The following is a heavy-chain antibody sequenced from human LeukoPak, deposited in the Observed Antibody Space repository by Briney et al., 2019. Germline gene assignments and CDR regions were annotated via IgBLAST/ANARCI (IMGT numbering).Heavy chain of an antibody. CDR2: INPDGSTS. J-gene: IGHJ4*02. Sequence: RGSLRPSPAASGFSFSTYWMHWVRQAPGKGLVWVARINPDGSTSSYADSVKGRLTISRDNAKNTLYLQMSSLKADDTAVYYCARGGLQPGDCGARGTLVTVSS. CDR1: GFSFSTYW. D-gene: IGHD2-15*01. V-gene: IGHV3-74*01. CDR3: ARGGLQPGDC.